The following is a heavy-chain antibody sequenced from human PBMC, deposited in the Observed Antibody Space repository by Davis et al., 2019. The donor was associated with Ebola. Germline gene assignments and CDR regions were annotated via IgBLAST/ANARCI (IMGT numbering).Heavy chain of an antibody. Sequence: PGGSLRLSCAASGFTFSSSAMHWVRQAPGTGLEWVAFVSYDGSNKYYADSVKGRFTISSDNSKNTLYLQMNSLRVQDTAVYNCASSLYGDYADGYWGQGTLVTVSS. D-gene: IGHD4-17*01. CDR2: VSYDGSNK. V-gene: IGHV3-30-3*01. CDR3: ASSLYGDYADGY. J-gene: IGHJ4*02. CDR1: GFTFSSSA.